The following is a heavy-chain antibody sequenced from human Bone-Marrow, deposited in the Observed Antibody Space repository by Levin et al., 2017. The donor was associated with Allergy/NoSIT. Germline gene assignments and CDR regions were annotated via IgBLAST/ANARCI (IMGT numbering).Heavy chain of an antibody. D-gene: IGHD3-9*01. J-gene: IGHJ6*02. V-gene: IGHV3-21*01. CDR2: INSGSTDI. CDR1: GFNFSTYN. Sequence: GESLKISCAASGFNFSTYNMNWVRQAPGKALEWVSSINSGSTDIYYADSLKGRFTISRDNAENSLYLQMNGLRAGDTAVYYCARDRTYGILRNYGMDSGGQGTTVTVSS. CDR3: ARDRTYGILRNYGMDS.